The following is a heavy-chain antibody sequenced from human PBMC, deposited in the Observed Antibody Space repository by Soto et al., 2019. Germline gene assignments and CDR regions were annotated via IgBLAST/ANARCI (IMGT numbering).Heavy chain of an antibody. J-gene: IGHJ5*02. V-gene: IGHV3-7*01. D-gene: IGHD3-22*01. CDR3: ARDWIRGYYDSSGYYTYSNWFDP. Sequence: GGSLRLSCAASGLTFSSYWMSWVRQAPGKGLEWVANIKQDGSEKYYVDSVKGRFTISRDNAKNSLYLQMNSLRAEDTAVYYCARDWIRGYYDSSGYYTYSNWFDPWGQGTLVTVSS. CDR2: IKQDGSEK. CDR1: GLTFSSYW.